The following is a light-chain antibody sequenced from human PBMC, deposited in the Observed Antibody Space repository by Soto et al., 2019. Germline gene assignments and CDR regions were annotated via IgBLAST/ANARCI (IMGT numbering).Light chain of an antibody. Sequence: QSVLTQPASVPGSPGQSITISCTGTSSDVGSYNLVSWYQQHPGKAPKLMIYEVSKRPSGVSNRFSGSKSGNTASLTISGLQAEDEADYYCCSYAGSSTFEGVFGGGTKVTVL. CDR2: EVS. V-gene: IGLV2-23*02. CDR1: SSDVGSYNL. CDR3: CSYAGSSTFEGV. J-gene: IGLJ3*02.